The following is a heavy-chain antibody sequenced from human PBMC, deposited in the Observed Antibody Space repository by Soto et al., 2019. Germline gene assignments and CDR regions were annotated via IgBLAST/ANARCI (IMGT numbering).Heavy chain of an antibody. CDR3: ASVTFGGIVLAH. CDR1: AASFSKYY. V-gene: IGHV4-59*01. D-gene: IGHD3-16*01. J-gene: IGHJ4*02. Sequence: SETLSLTCTVCAASFSKYYWTWIRQPPGKGLEWIGYIYFNGNTKYNPSLEGRLTISIDTSKKEFSLKLTSVTAADAAVYYCASVTFGGIVLAHWGQGTLVTVSS. CDR2: IYFNGNT.